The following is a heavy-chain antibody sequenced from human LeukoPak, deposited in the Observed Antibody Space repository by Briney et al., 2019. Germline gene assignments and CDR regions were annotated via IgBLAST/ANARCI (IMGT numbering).Heavy chain of an antibody. CDR1: GFTFSSYG. Sequence: GRSLRLSCAASGFTFSSYGMHWVRQGPGKGLEWVAVTSNDGSNKEYADSVKGRFTVSRDNSKNTLYLQVNFVRSEDTAVYYCAKGRRKTSNYRLDYYGMDVWGQGTTVTVSS. D-gene: IGHD4-11*01. CDR3: AKGRRKTSNYRLDYYGMDV. J-gene: IGHJ6*02. CDR2: TSNDGSNK. V-gene: IGHV3-30*18.